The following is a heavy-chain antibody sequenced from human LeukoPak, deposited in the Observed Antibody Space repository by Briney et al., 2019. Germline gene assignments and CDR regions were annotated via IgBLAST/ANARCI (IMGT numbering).Heavy chain of an antibody. CDR2: ISGSGDST. D-gene: IGHD6-19*01. CDR1: GFTFSSFA. J-gene: IGHJ4*02. Sequence: GGSLRLSCAASGFTFSSFAMSWVRQAPGKGLEWVSAISGSGDSTYYADSVKGRFTISRDNSKNTLYLQMNSLRAEDTAVYYCARTRPGIAVAGRGYYFDYWGQGTLVTVSS. CDR3: ARTRPGIAVAGRGYYFDY. V-gene: IGHV3-23*01.